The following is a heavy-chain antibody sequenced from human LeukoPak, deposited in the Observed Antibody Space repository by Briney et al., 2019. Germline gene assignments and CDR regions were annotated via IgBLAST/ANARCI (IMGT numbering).Heavy chain of an antibody. CDR3: ARGRRGSAFDI. Sequence: ASVKVSCKVSGYTLTELSMHWVRQAPGKGLEWMGGFDPEDGETIYAQKFQGRVTMTRNTSISTAYMELSSLRSEDTAVYYCARGRRGSAFDIWGQGTMVTVSS. D-gene: IGHD6-25*01. CDR2: FDPEDGET. CDR1: GYTLTELS. J-gene: IGHJ3*02. V-gene: IGHV1-24*01.